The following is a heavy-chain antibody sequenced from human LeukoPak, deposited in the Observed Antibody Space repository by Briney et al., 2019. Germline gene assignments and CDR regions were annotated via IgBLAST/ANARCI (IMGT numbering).Heavy chain of an antibody. D-gene: IGHD3-3*01. CDR2: INHSGST. J-gene: IGHJ4*02. Sequence: SETLSLTCAVYGGSFSGYYWSWIRQPPGRGLEWIGEINHSGSTNYNPSLKSRVTISVDTSKNQFSLKLSSVTAADTAVYYCARDRREWLLYYFDYWGQGTLVTVSS. V-gene: IGHV4-34*01. CDR1: GGSFSGYY. CDR3: ARDRREWLLYYFDY.